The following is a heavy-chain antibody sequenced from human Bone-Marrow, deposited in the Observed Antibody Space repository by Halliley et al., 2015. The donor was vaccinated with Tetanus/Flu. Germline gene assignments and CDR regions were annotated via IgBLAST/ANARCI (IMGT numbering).Heavy chain of an antibody. V-gene: IGHV3-33*01. CDR2: GSNN. D-gene: IGHD2-8*02. Sequence: GSNNYYADSVKGRFSISRDNSKNTIYLQMNSLRVEDTAVYYCARDGGYCTGISCYLEGWFDPWGQGTLVNVFS. J-gene: IGHJ5*02. CDR3: ARDGGYCTGISCYLEGWFDP.